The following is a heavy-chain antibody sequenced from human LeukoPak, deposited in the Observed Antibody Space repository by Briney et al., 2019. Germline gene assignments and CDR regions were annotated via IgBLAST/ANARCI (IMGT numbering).Heavy chain of an antibody. CDR3: ARRDDYYYYMDV. D-gene: IGHD2-21*01. CDR2: IYPGDSDT. V-gene: IGHV5-51*01. CDR1: GYSFTSYW. Sequence: KVGESLKFSCKGSGYSFTSYWIGWVRQMPGKGLEWMGIIYPGDSDTRYSPSFQGRVTISADKSISTAYLQWSSLKASDTAMYYSARRDDYYYYMDVWGKGTTVTVSS. J-gene: IGHJ6*03.